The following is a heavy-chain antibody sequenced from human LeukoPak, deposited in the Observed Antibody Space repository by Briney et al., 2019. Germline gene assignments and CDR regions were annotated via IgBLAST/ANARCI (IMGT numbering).Heavy chain of an antibody. Sequence: SETLSLTCVVNGGSFSGYYWSWIRQPPGKGLEWIGEITHSGSTNHNPSLKSRVTISVEKSKNHFALKLTSVTAADTAVYYCARGLRFGTSWFDPWGQGTLVTISS. CDR3: ARGLRFGTSWFDP. CDR2: ITHSGST. J-gene: IGHJ5*02. D-gene: IGHD3-10*01. CDR1: GGSFSGYY. V-gene: IGHV4-34*01.